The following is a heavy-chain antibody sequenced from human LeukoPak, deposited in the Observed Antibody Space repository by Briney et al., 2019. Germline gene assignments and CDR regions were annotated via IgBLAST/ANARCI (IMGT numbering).Heavy chain of an antibody. CDR3: ARARHQDYYDSSGYYFGF. CDR1: GYTFSSYY. Sequence: GASVKVSCKASGYTFSSYYIHWVRQAPGQGLEWMGIINPSGGSTSYAQKFQGRVTMTRDTSTSTVYMELSSLRSEDTAVYYCARARHQDYYDSSGYYFGFWGQGTLVTVSS. CDR2: INPSGGST. D-gene: IGHD3-22*01. V-gene: IGHV1-46*01. J-gene: IGHJ4*02.